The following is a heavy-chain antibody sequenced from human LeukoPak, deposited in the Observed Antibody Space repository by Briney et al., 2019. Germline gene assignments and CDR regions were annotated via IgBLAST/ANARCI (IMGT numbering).Heavy chain of an antibody. V-gene: IGHV3-23*01. D-gene: IGHD1-26*01. CDR1: GFTFSSYA. CDR3: AKSRGFMWELYYFDY. Sequence: GGSLRLSCAASGFTFSSYAMSWVRQAPGKGLEWVSAISGSGGSTYYADSVKGRFTISRDNSKNTLYLQMNSLRAEDTAVYYCAKSRGFMWELYYFDYWGQGTLVTVSS. CDR2: ISGSGGST. J-gene: IGHJ4*02.